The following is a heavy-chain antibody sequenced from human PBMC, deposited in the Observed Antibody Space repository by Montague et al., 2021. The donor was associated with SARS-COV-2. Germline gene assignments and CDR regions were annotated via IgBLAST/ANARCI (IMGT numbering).Heavy chain of an antibody. CDR1: GFSIGSGDY. CDR3: VSEKAGGLRNVFDI. V-gene: IGHV4-38-2*02. Sequence: SETRSLTCTVSGFSIGSGDYWGWIRQPPGKGLEWIGSIYHSGTTXXNPXXXSRLTMSIDTSTNQFSLRLTSVTAADTAVFFCVSEKAGGLRNVFDIWGQGTTVTVSS. J-gene: IGHJ3*02. CDR2: IYHSGTT.